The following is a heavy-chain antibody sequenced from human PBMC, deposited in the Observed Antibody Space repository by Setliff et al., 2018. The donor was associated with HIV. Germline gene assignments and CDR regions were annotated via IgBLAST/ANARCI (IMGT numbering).Heavy chain of an antibody. CDR2: ISGSGGST. D-gene: IGHD6-6*01. CDR3: AKTRTGLYSSSPLYFDH. J-gene: IGHJ4*02. V-gene: IGHV3-23*01. Sequence: PGWSLRLSCAASQFTFSTYAMSWVRLAPGKGLEWVSTISGSGGSTYYVDSVKGRFTISRDNSKNALYLQMKSLRAEDTAVYYCAKTRTGLYSSSPLYFDHWGQGTLVTVSS. CDR1: QFTFSTYA.